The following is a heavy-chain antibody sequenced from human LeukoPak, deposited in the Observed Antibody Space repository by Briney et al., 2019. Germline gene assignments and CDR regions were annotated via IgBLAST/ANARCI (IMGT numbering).Heavy chain of an antibody. CDR3: ARDGNSGYGLTYYYGMDV. V-gene: IGHV3-30-3*01. CDR1: GFSFSSFA. CDR2: TPYDGNNK. D-gene: IGHD5-12*01. J-gene: IGHJ6*02. Sequence: GRSLRLSCAASGFSFSSFAMHWVRQAPGKGLEWVAVTPYDGNNKYYADSVKGRFTISRDNSKNTLYLQMNSLRPEDTALYYCARDGNSGYGLTYYYGMDVWGQGTTVTVSS.